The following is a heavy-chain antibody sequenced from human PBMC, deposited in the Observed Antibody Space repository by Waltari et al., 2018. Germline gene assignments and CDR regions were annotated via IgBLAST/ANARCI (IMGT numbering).Heavy chain of an antibody. Sequence: QVQLQESGPGLAKPAETLSLTCAVSGGSLSTWWSRVGQPPGKGPEWIGEIHHSGSTNYNPSLKSRVTISVDKSKNQFSLKLSSVTAADTAVYYCAREAAGTDAFDIWGQGTMVTVSS. CDR1: GGSLSTW. J-gene: IGHJ3*02. CDR3: AREAAGTDAFDI. V-gene: IGHV4-4*02. CDR2: IHHSGST. D-gene: IGHD1-1*01.